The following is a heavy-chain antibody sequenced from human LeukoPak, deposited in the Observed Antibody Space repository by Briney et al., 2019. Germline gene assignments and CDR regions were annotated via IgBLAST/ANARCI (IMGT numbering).Heavy chain of an antibody. CDR1: GFTFSSFG. Sequence: PGGSLRLSCAASGFTFSSFGMHWVRQAPGKGLEWLSTIGGGGRDTFYADSVKGRFTVSRDNSKNTLYLQMSSLRAEDTAVYFCAKNRGANYYNYYMDVWGKGTTVTVSS. J-gene: IGHJ6*03. CDR2: IGGGGRDT. V-gene: IGHV3-23*01. CDR3: AKNRGANYYNYYMDV. D-gene: IGHD4/OR15-4a*01.